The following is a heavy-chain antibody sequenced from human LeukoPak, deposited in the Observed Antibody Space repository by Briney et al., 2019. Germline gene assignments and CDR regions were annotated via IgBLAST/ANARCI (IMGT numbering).Heavy chain of an antibody. CDR1: GGSISSYC. CDR3: ARLMTYYDILTGSPRQFDY. J-gene: IGHJ4*02. V-gene: IGHV4-59*01. D-gene: IGHD3-9*01. CDR2: IYYSGST. Sequence: SETLSLTCTVSGGSISSYCWSWIRQPPGKGLEWIGYIYYSGSTNYNPSLKSRVTISVDTSKNQFSLKLSSVTAADTAVYYCARLMTYYDILTGSPRQFDYWGQGTLVTVSS.